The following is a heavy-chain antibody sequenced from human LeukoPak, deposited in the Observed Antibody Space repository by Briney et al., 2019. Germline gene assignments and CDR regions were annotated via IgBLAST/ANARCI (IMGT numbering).Heavy chain of an antibody. CDR1: GGSFSGYY. V-gene: IGHV4-34*01. D-gene: IGHD3-10*01. CDR3: ARDRGVRPYYYGSGSVVDY. J-gene: IGHJ4*02. Sequence: SETLSLTCAVHGGSFSGYYWSWIRQPPGKGLEWIGEINHSGSTNYNPSLKSRVTISVDTSKNQFSLKLSSVTAADTAVYYCARDRGVRPYYYGSGSVVDYWGQGTLVTVSS. CDR2: INHSGST.